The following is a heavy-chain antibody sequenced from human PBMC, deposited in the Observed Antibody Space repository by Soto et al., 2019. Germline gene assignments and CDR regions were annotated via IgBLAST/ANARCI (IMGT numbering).Heavy chain of an antibody. CDR1: GDSIGTINW. CDR2: AYHNGLT. J-gene: IGHJ4*02. D-gene: IGHD6-19*01. V-gene: IGHV4-4*02. Sequence: SETLSLTSAVSGDSIGTINWRSCVRQPPGKGLEWIGEAYHNGLTNYNPSLKSRVTMSVDTSKNQFSLKLTSVTAADTAIYYCARDAAVPGESDRFDYWGQGTLVTVSS. CDR3: ARDAAVPGESDRFDY.